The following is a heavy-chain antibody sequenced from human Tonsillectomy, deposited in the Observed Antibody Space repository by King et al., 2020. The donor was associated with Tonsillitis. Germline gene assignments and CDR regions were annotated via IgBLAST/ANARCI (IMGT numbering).Heavy chain of an antibody. CDR3: ARDPIIGGDYFDY. CDR2: ISYDGSNK. Sequence: QLVQSGGGVVQPGRSLRLSCAASGFTFSSYAMHWVRQAPGKGLEWVAVISYDGSNKYYADSVKGRFTISRDNSKNTLYLQMNSLRAEDTAVYYCARDPIIGGDYFDYWGQGTLVTVS. D-gene: IGHD3-16*01. J-gene: IGHJ4*02. CDR1: GFTFSSYA. V-gene: IGHV3-30-3*01.